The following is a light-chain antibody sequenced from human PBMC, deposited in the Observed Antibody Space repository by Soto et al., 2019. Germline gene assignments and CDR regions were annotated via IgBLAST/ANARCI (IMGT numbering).Light chain of an antibody. Sequence: SVPTQPASRSGAPGQSTTVSCPGTSRYVCGYNYFSWYQQHPGNVPQLMIFDVSNRPSGVSHRFSGSKSGNTASLTISGLQAEDEDDYYCSSYKTSNTYVFGTGTKVTVL. CDR1: SRYVCGYNY. CDR3: SSYKTSNTYV. V-gene: IGLV2-14*01. J-gene: IGLJ1*01. CDR2: DVS.